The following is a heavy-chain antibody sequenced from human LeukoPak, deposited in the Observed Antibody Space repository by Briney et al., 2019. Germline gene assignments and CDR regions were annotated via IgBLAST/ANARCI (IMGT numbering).Heavy chain of an antibody. J-gene: IGHJ6*03. CDR2: IYYGGTT. Sequence: SESLSLTCSASGASISSSGYYWGWIRQSPGKGLAWIGSIYYGGTTYFNPSLKSRVTISVDTSKSQFSLRLSSVTAADTAVYYCTSGDYLAYMDVWGKGTTVTVSS. CDR1: GASISSSGYY. V-gene: IGHV4-39*07. D-gene: IGHD4-17*01. CDR3: TSGDYLAYMDV.